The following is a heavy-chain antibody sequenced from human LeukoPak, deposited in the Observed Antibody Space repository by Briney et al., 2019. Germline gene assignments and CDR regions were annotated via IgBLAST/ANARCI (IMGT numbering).Heavy chain of an antibody. CDR2: ISAHNGNT. Sequence: GASVKVSCKASGYTFTSYVISWVRQAPGQGLEWMGWISAHNGNTNYAQKLQGRVTMTTDTSTSTAYMELRSLRSDDTAVYYCARGSYDILTGRYYFDYWGQGTLVTVSS. CDR1: GYTFTSYV. J-gene: IGHJ4*02. V-gene: IGHV1-18*01. CDR3: ARGSYDILTGRYYFDY. D-gene: IGHD3-9*01.